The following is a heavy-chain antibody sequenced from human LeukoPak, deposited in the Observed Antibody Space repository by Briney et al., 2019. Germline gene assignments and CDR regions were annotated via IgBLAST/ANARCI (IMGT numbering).Heavy chain of an antibody. V-gene: IGHV1-2*02. CDR1: GYTFTGYY. CDR2: INPNSGGT. Sequence: GASVKVSCKASGYTFTGYYMHWVRQAPGQGLEWMGWINPNSGGTNYAQKFQGRVTMTRDTSISTAYMELSRLRSDDTAVYYCARDFRIAARPGGAFDIWGQGTMVTVSS. CDR3: ARDFRIAARPGGAFDI. J-gene: IGHJ3*02. D-gene: IGHD6-6*01.